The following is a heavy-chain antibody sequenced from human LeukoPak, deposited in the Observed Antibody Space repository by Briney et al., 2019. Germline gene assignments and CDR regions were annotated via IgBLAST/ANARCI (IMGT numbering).Heavy chain of an antibody. J-gene: IGHJ5*02. Sequence: HPGGSLRLSCAASGFSFTKYGMHWVRQAPGKGLEWVAVILKDGRTKYYVDSVKGRFTISRDNSDNTLYLEMNSLRADDTAVYYCTKAGGIRSQPFDPWGQGTLVTVSS. CDR1: GFSFTKYG. CDR2: ILKDGRTK. D-gene: IGHD3-16*01. CDR3: TKAGGIRSQPFDP. V-gene: IGHV3-30*18.